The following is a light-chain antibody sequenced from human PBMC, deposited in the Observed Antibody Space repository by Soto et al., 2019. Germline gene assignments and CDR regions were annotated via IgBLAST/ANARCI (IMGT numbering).Light chain of an antibody. Sequence: EIVMTQSPGTLSLSAGERATVSCRASQSVSSDLAWYQQKPAQAARSLIYGASTRATDIPASFSGGGSGTEFSLPISSLQSEDAAIFYCQQYHDWPPTTFGPGTKVHIK. V-gene: IGKV3-15*01. J-gene: IGKJ3*01. CDR2: GAS. CDR3: QQYHDWPPTT. CDR1: QSVSSD.